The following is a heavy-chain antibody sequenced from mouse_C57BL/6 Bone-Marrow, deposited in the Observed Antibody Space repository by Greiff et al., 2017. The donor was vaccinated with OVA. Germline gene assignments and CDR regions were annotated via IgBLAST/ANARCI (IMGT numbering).Heavy chain of an antibody. D-gene: IGHD3-3*01. CDR2: IYPRDGST. CDR3: ARPACCNHYLYVDV. J-gene: IGHJ1*03. V-gene: IGHV1-78*01. Sequence: VQLQQSDAELVKPGASVKISCEVSGYTFTDHTIHWMKQRPEQGLEWVGYIYPRDGSTKYNEKFKGQVTLTTDKSSSTAYMQINSLTSEDSAVYYCARPACCNHYLYVDVWGTRTTVTVSS. CDR1: GYTFTDHT.